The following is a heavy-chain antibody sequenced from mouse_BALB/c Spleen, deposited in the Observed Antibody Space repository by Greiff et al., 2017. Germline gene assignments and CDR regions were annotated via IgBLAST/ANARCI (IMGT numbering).Heavy chain of an antibody. CDR1: GYTFTDYE. Sequence: QVQLQQSGAELVRPGASVTLSCKASGYTFTDYEMHWVKQTPVHGLEWIGAIDPETGGTAYNQKFKGKATLTADKSSSTAYMELRSLTSEDSAVYYGTRTGWFAYWGQGTLVTVSA. J-gene: IGHJ3*01. CDR3: TRTGWFAY. CDR2: IDPETGGT. V-gene: IGHV1-15*01.